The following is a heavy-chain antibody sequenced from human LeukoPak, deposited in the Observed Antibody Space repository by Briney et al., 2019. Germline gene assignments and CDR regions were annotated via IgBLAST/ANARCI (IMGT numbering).Heavy chain of an antibody. D-gene: IGHD4-23*01. Sequence: ASVKVSCKASGYTFTSYYMHWVRQAPGQGLEWMGIINPSGGSTSYAQKFQGRVTMTRDTSTSTVYMELSSLGSEDTAVYYCARVSAVVTESYWYFDLWGRGTLVTVSS. CDR1: GYTFTSYY. CDR3: ARVSAVVTESYWYFDL. CDR2: INPSGGST. V-gene: IGHV1-46*01. J-gene: IGHJ2*01.